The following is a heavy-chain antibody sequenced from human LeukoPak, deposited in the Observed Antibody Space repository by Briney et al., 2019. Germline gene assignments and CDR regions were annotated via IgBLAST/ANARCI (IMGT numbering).Heavy chain of an antibody. D-gene: IGHD3-22*01. J-gene: IGHJ3*02. CDR1: GGTFRSYA. V-gene: IGHV1-69*05. CDR3: ARWYYYDTNGAFDI. CDR2: IIPIFGTT. Sequence: GASVKVSCKASGGTFRSYAISWVRQAPGQGLEWMGGIIPIFGTTNYAQKFQGRVTITRNTSISTAYMELSSLRSEDTAVYYCARWYYYDTNGAFDIWGQGTMVTVSS.